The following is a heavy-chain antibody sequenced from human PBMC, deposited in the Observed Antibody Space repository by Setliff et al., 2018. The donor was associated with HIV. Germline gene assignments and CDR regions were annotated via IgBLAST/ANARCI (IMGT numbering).Heavy chain of an antibody. V-gene: IGHV1-46*01. CDR1: GYTITSHA. CDR2: IYPSGGST. J-gene: IGHJ3*01. D-gene: IGHD1-1*01. CDR3: ARVKGLRVRNWNDRPNASDL. Sequence: GASVKVSCKASGYTITSHAMNWVRQAPGQGLEWMGIIYPSGGSTTYAPKLQGRVTMNRDTSTSTVYMDLRGLRSDDTAVYYCARVKGLRVRNWNDRPNASDLWGQGTMVTVSS.